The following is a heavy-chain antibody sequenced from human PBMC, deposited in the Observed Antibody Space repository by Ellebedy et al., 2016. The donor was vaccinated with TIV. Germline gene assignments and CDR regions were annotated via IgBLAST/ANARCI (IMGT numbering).Heavy chain of an antibody. D-gene: IGHD2-15*01. V-gene: IGHV3-30-3*02. J-gene: IGHJ3*02. Sequence: GESLKISXAASGFTFSSYAMSWVRQAPGKGLEWVAAISNDGSKKYYIDSVRGRFTISRDSSKNTLYLQMTSLRVEDPAVYYCAKKAPQYCTSGSCPPDAFDIWGQGTMVTVSS. CDR2: ISNDGSKK. CDR1: GFTFSSYA. CDR3: AKKAPQYCTSGSCPPDAFDI.